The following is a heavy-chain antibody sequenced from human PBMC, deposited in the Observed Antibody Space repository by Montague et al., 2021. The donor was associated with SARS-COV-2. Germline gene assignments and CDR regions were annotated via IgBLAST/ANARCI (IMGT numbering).Heavy chain of an antibody. Sequence: SETLSLTCTVSGGSINSFYWSWFRQPPGKGLGWIGYISDSGSTNYNPSLTSRVTMSVDTSKNQFSLKVNSVTAADTAVYYCERHYSATLPAVYWGQGTLVTVSS. J-gene: IGHJ4*02. V-gene: IGHV4-59*08. CDR2: ISDSGST. CDR3: ERHYSATLPAVY. CDR1: GGSINSFY. D-gene: IGHD2-15*01.